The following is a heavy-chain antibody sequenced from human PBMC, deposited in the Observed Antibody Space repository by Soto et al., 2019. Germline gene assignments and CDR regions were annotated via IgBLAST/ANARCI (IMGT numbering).Heavy chain of an antibody. CDR3: AKDDLAARPGWFDP. Sequence: GGSLRLSCAASGFTFSSYAMSWVRQAPGKGLEWVSAISGSCGSTYSADSVTGRFTISRDNSKNTLYLLMKSLRAEDTAVYYCAKDDLAARPGWFDPWGQGTLVSISS. D-gene: IGHD6-6*01. J-gene: IGHJ5*01. CDR2: ISGSCGST. V-gene: IGHV3-23*01. CDR1: GFTFSSYA.